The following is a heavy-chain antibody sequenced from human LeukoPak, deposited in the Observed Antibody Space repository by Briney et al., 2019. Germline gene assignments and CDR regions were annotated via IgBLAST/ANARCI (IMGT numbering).Heavy chain of an antibody. Sequence: PGRSLRLSCAASGFTFDDYAMHWVRQAPGKGLEWVSGISWNSGSIGYADSVKGRFTISRDNAKNSLYLQMNSLRAEDTALYYCAKDGAPRLRYFDWLSVNDYYYYYYGMDVWGQGTTVTVSS. V-gene: IGHV3-9*01. D-gene: IGHD3-9*01. CDR2: ISWNSGSI. CDR1: GFTFDDYA. CDR3: AKDGAPRLRYFDWLSVNDYYYYYYGMDV. J-gene: IGHJ6*02.